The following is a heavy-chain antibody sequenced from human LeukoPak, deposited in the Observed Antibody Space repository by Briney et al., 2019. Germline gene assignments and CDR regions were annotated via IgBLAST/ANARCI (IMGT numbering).Heavy chain of an antibody. D-gene: IGHD2-2*01. J-gene: IGHJ4*02. CDR1: GLILSSYG. Sequence: TGGSLRLSCAASGLILSSYGIHWVRQAPGKGLEWVAVIWYDGTNIYYGDSVKGRFSISRDNSKNTLYLQMNSLRAEDTAVYYCATLVVVPAANLYWGQGTLVTVSS. CDR2: IWYDGTNI. V-gene: IGHV3-33*01. CDR3: ATLVVVPAANLY.